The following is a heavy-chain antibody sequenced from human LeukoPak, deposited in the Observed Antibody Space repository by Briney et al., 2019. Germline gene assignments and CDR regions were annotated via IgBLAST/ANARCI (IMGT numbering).Heavy chain of an antibody. Sequence: HPGGSPRLSCAASGFTFSSYAMSWVRQAPGKGLEWVSAISGSGGSTYYADSVKGRFTISRGNSKNTLYLQMNSLRAEDTAVYYCAKVRSYSGYDPPYYWGQGTLVTVSS. CDR2: ISGSGGST. CDR1: GFTFSSYA. CDR3: AKVRSYSGYDPPYY. J-gene: IGHJ4*02. D-gene: IGHD5-12*01. V-gene: IGHV3-23*01.